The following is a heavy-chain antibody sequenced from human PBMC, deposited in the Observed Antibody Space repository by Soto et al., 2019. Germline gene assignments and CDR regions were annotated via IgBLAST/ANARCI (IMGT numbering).Heavy chain of an antibody. CDR1: GGSISSYY. Sequence: QVQLQESGPGLVKPSETLSLTCTVTGGSISSYYWSWIRQPPGKGLEWIGYIYYSGSTNNNPSLKSRFTISVDTSKNQFSLKLSSVTAADTAVYYCARHGYCSSSSCYAYYFYGMDVW. D-gene: IGHD2-2*03. J-gene: IGHJ6*01. CDR2: IYYSGST. V-gene: IGHV4-59*08. CDR3: ARHGYCSSSSCYAYYFYGMDV.